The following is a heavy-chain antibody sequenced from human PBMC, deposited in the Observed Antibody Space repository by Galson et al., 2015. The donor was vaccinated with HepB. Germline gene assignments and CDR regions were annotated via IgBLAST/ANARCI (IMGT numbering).Heavy chain of an antibody. CDR2: ISYDGSIK. CDR1: GFTFSSYA. CDR3: AKDRAECCYYGMGV. Sequence: SLRLSCAASGFTFSSYATHWVRQAPGKGLEWVAVISYDGSIKYYADSVKGRFTISRDNSKNTLYLQMNTLRTEDTAVYYCAKDRAECCYYGMGVWGQGTTVTVSS. J-gene: IGHJ6*02. D-gene: IGHD3-3*01. V-gene: IGHV3-30*06.